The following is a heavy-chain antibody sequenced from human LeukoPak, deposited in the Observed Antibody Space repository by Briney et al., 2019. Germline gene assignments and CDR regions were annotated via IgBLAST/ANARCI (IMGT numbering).Heavy chain of an antibody. CDR2: INHSGST. CDR3: ARDRYIYGSEDRFDY. J-gene: IGHJ4*02. Sequence: PSETLSLTCTASGYSISSGYYWGWIRQPPGKGLEWIGEINHSGSTNYNPSLKSRVTISVDTSKNQFSLKLSSVTAADTAVYYCARDRYIYGSEDRFDYWGQGTLVTVSS. CDR1: GYSISSGYY. V-gene: IGHV4-38-2*02. D-gene: IGHD5-18*01.